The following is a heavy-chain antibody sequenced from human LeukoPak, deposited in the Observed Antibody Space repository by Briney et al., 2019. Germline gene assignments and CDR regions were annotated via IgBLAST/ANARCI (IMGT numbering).Heavy chain of an antibody. V-gene: IGHV4-59*01. CDR3: ARGNSGYDYAFDI. CDR1: GGSISSYY. Sequence: PSETLSLTCTVSGGSISSYYWSWIRQPPGEGLQWIGFIYSSGSTNYNPSLKSRVTISLDTSKNQFSLRVSSVTSADTAVYYCARGNSGYDYAFDIWGQGTMVTVSS. J-gene: IGHJ3*02. CDR2: IYSSGST. D-gene: IGHD5-12*01.